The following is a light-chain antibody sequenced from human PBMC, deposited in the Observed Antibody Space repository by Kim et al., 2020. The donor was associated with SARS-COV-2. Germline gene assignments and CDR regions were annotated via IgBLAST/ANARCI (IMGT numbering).Light chain of an antibody. CDR2: RDN. J-gene: IGLJ1*01. V-gene: IGLV3-1*01. CDR3: QAWDSSIYV. Sequence: CVSPGQTASLTCSGDKLGDKYASWYQQKPGQSPVVVIFRDNRRPSGIPERFSGSNSGNTATLTISGTQAMDEADYYCQAWDSSIYVFGTGTKVTVL. CDR1: KLGDKY.